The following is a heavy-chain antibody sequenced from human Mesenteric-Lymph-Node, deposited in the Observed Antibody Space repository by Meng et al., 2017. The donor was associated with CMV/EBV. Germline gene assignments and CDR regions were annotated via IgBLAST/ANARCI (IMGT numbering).Heavy chain of an antibody. CDR2: IYYSGST. CDR1: GGSISTYY. J-gene: IGHJ5*02. Sequence: GSLRLSCTVSGGSISTYYWSWIRQPPGKGLEWIGNIYYSGSTYYNPSLKSRLTLSVDMSKNQFSLKLSSVTAADTAVYYCARVVHNWFDPWGQGTLVTVSS. CDR3: ARVVHNWFDP. V-gene: IGHV4-59*08.